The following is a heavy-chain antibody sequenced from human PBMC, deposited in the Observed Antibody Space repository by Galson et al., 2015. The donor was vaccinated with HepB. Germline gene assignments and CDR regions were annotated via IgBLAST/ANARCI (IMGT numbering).Heavy chain of an antibody. J-gene: IGHJ3*02. V-gene: IGHV3-23*01. CDR3: AKGLGYSSSWYRDAFDI. CDR2: ISGSGGST. Sequence: SLRLSCAASGFTFSSYAMSWVRQAPGKGLEWVSAISGSGGSTYYADSVKGRFTISRDNSKNTLYLQMNSLRAEDTAVYYCAKGLGYSSSWYRDAFDIWGQGTMVTVSS. D-gene: IGHD6-13*01. CDR1: GFTFSSYA.